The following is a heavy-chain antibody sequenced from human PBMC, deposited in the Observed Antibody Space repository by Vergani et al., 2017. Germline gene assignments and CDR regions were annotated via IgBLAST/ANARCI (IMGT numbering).Heavy chain of an antibody. CDR3: TTDPRYCGDGSCXWLRNHHYYDMDV. CDR2: IKSTFDRGTT. D-gene: IGHD2-21*01. CDR1: GFSFRNAW. V-gene: IGHV3-15*07. J-gene: IGHJ6*02. Sequence: EVQLVESGGGIVKPGGSLRLSCVASGFSFRNAWMNWVRRTPGKGLEWVGRIKSTFDRGTTDYAAAVKGRFTISRDDSKNTLFLQMNGLKTEDIGVYYCTTDPRYCGDGSCXWLRNHHYYDMDVWGHGTTVTVSS.